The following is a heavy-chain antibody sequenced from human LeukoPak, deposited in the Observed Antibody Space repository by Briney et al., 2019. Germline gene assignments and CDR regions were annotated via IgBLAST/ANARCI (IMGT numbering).Heavy chain of an antibody. V-gene: IGHV3-33*06. Sequence: GGSLRLSCAASGFTFSSYGMHWVRQAPGKGLEWVAVIWYGGSNKYYADSVKGRFTISGDNSKNTLYLQMNSLRAEDTAVYYCAKDGATWEPLDYWGQGTLVTVSS. CDR1: GFTFSSYG. D-gene: IGHD1-26*01. J-gene: IGHJ4*02. CDR3: AKDGATWEPLDY. CDR2: IWYGGSNK.